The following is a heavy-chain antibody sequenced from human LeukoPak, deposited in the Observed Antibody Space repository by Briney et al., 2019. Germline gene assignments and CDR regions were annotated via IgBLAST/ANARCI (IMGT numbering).Heavy chain of an antibody. CDR1: GASISSYF. J-gene: IGHJ4*02. CDR2: ISNIGST. D-gene: IGHD3-10*01. Sequence: SETLSLTCTVSGASISSYFWTWIWQSPGKGLEWIGYISNIGSTNYNPSLKSRVTISVDTSKNQFSLKLSSVTAADTAVYYCARHRVMGVRGVIKYWGQGTLVTVSS. V-gene: IGHV4-59*08. CDR3: ARHRVMGVRGVIKY.